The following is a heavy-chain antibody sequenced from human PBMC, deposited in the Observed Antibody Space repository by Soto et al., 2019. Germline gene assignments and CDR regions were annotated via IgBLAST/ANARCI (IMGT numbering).Heavy chain of an antibody. D-gene: IGHD2-2*01. CDR2: INPSGGST. V-gene: IGHV1-46*01. Sequence: ASVKVSCKASGYTFTRYYMHWVRQAPGQGLEWMGIINPSGGSTSYAQKFQGRVTMTRDTSTSTVYMELSSLRSEDTAVYYCARHFVEVPSSFYYFDNWGHGTLVTVSS. CDR1: GYTFTRYY. CDR3: ARHFVEVPSSFYYFDN. J-gene: IGHJ4*01.